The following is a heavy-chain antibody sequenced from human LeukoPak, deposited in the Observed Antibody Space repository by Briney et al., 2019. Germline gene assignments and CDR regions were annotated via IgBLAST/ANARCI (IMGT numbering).Heavy chain of an antibody. CDR2: IYYSGST. D-gene: IGHD3-3*01. Sequence: SETLSLTCTVSGGSISSSSYYWGWIRQPPGEGLEWIGSIYYSGSTYYNPSLKSRVTISVDTSKNQFSLKLSSVTAADTAVYYCATQDADRFFHPTDWFDPWGQGTLVTVSS. CDR1: GGSISSSSYY. CDR3: ATQDADRFFHPTDWFDP. J-gene: IGHJ5*02. V-gene: IGHV4-39*01.